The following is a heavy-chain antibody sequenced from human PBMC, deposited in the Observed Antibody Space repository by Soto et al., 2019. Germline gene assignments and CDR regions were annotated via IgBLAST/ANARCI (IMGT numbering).Heavy chain of an antibody. D-gene: IGHD6-13*01. V-gene: IGHV3-23*01. CDR3: AKDWAAGTGYFDY. CDR2: ISGSGGST. CDR1: GFTFSSYA. J-gene: IGHJ4*02. Sequence: EVQLLESGGGLVQPGGSLRLSCAASGFTFSSYAMSWLRQAPGKGLEWVSAISGSGGSTCYADSVKGRFTISRDNSKNTLYLQMNSLRVEDTAVYYCAKDWAAGTGYFDYWGQGTLVTVSS.